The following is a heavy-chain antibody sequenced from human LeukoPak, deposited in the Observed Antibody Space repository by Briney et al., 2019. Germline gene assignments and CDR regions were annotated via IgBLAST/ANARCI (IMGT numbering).Heavy chain of an antibody. CDR1: GFTFSSYA. V-gene: IGHV3-23*01. D-gene: IGHD3-16*01. CDR2: ISGSGGST. Sequence: GGSLRLSCAASGFTFSSYAMSWVRQAPGKGLEWVSAISGSGGSTYYADSVKGRFTISRDNSKNTLYLQMNSLRAEDTAVYYCAKGYYDYVWGSYYFDYWGQGILVPVSS. J-gene: IGHJ4*02. CDR3: AKGYYDYVWGSYYFDY.